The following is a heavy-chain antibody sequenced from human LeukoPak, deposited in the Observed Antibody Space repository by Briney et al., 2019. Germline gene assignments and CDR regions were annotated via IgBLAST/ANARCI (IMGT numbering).Heavy chain of an antibody. Sequence: GGSLRLSCAASGFTFSNYWMHWVRQAPGKGLVWVSRINSDGINTSYADSVKGRFTISRDNAKNSLYLQMNSLRVEDTAVYYCVRVGTSFDIWGQGTMVTVSS. CDR2: INSDGINT. V-gene: IGHV3-74*01. CDR1: GFTFSNYW. CDR3: VRVGTSFDI. J-gene: IGHJ3*02. D-gene: IGHD7-27*01.